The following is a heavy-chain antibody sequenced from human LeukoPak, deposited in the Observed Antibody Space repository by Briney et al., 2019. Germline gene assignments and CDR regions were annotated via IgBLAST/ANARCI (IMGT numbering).Heavy chain of an antibody. CDR3: ARVGGDYSYGMDV. CDR2: TYYRSKWYN. D-gene: IGHD2-21*01. Sequence: SQTLSLTCAISGDSVSSNSVAWNWIRQSPSRGFEWLGRTYYRSKWYNDYAVSIKGRITIKPDTSKNQFSLQLNFVTPEDTAVYYCARVGGDYSYGMDVWGQGTTVTVSS. J-gene: IGHJ6*02. V-gene: IGHV6-1*01. CDR1: GDSVSSNSVA.